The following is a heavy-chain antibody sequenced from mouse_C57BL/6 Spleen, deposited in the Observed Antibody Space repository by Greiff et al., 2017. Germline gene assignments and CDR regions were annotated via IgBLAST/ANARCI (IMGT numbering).Heavy chain of an antibody. D-gene: IGHD4-1*01. CDR2: IHPNSGST. J-gene: IGHJ3*01. CDR3: ARWEDWAGFAY. V-gene: IGHV1-64*01. CDR1: GYTFTSYW. Sequence: QVQLQQPGAELVKPGASVKLSCKASGYTFTSYWMQWVKQRPGQGLEWIGMIHPNSGSTNYNEKFKSKATLTVDKSSSTAYMQLSSLTSEDSAVYYCARWEDWAGFAYWGQGTLVTVSA.